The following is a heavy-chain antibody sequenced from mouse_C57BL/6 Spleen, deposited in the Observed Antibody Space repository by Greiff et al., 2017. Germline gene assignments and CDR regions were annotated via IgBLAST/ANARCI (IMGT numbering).Heavy chain of an antibody. J-gene: IGHJ2*01. CDR3: ARGPYYGSTPYYFDY. CDR2: ISSGSSTI. V-gene: IGHV5-17*01. Sequence: DVMLVESGGGLVKPGGSLKLSCAASGFTFSDYGMHWVRQAPEKGLEWVAYISSGSSTIYYADTVKGRFTISRDNAKNTLFLQMTSLRSEDTAMYYCARGPYYGSTPYYFDYWGQGTTLTVSS. CDR1: GFTFSDYG. D-gene: IGHD1-1*01.